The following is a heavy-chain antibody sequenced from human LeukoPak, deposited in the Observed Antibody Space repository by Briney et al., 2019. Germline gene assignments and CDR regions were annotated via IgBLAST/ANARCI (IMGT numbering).Heavy chain of an antibody. Sequence: GGSLRLSCAASGFTFSSYGMHWVRQAPGKGLEWVSSLRASGGSTFYADSVKGRFTISRDNSKNTLYLQMNRLRAEDTAVYYCAKGGADSSKRITMIRGTRRYYYYMDVWGKGATVTISS. D-gene: IGHD3-10*01. CDR3: AKGGADSSKRITMIRGTRRYYYYMDV. CDR1: GFTFSSYG. J-gene: IGHJ6*03. V-gene: IGHV3-23*01. CDR2: LRASGGST.